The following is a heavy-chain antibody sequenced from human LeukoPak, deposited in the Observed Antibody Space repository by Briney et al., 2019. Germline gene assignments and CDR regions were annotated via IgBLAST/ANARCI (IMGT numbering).Heavy chain of an antibody. CDR2: IYYSGST. Sequence: SETLSLTCTISGGSISSSSYYWGWIRQPPGKGLEWIGSIYYSGSTYYNPSLKSRVTISVDTSKNQFSLKLSSVTAADTAVYYCARVFPPGITGTTFGWQWHETWGFDPWGQGTLATVSS. CDR3: ARVFPPGITGTTFGWQWHETWGFDP. V-gene: IGHV4-39*07. J-gene: IGHJ5*02. CDR1: GGSISSSSYY. D-gene: IGHD1-7*01.